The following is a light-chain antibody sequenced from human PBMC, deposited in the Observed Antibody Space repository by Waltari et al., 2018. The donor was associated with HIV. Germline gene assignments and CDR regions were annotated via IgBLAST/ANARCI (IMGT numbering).Light chain of an antibody. V-gene: IGLV3-9*01. J-gene: IGLJ2*01. CDR3: QGRGSNTGV. CDR2: RDN. CDR1: NLGRQN. Sequence: SYELTQPLSVSVALGQTATITCGGNNLGRQNVCWYQQKPGQAPVLSIYRDNTRPSGIPERFSGCNSGNTATRTIRRALAGDEADYYCQGRGSNTGVFGGGTNLTVL.